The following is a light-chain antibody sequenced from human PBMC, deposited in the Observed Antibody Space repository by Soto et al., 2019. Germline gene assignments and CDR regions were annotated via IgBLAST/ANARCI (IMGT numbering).Light chain of an antibody. V-gene: IGLV2-14*01. CDR2: EVS. J-gene: IGLJ1*01. CDR3: CSYTSRSTHV. Sequence: QSALAQPASVSGSPGQSITISCAGTSSDVGGFNYVSWYQQHPGKAPKLMIFEVSYRPAGVSNRFSGSKSGNTASLTISGLQAEDEADYYCCSYTSRSTHVFGSGTKVTVL. CDR1: SSDVGGFNY.